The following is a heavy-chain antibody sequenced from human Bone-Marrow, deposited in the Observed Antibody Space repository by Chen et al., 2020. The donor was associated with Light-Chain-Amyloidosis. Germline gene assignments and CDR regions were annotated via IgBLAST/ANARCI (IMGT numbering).Heavy chain of an antibody. D-gene: IGHD2-15*01. Sequence: QLQLQESGPGLVKPSETLSLTCTVSGGSISSSSYYWGWIRQPPGKGLEWIGSIYYSGSTYYNPSLKSRVTISVDTSKNQFSLKLSSVTAADTAVYYCARLYCSGGSCRYYYHYMDVWGKGTTVTVSS. J-gene: IGHJ6*03. CDR2: IYYSGST. CDR1: GGSISSSSYY. CDR3: ARLYCSGGSCRYYYHYMDV. V-gene: IGHV4-39*01.